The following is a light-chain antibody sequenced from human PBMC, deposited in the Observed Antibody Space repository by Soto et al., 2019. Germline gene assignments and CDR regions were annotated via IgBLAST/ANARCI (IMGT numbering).Light chain of an antibody. V-gene: IGKV3-20*01. CDR3: QQYGSSGT. CDR1: QSVSNNY. J-gene: IGKJ1*01. Sequence: EIVLTQSPGTLSLSPGERATLSCRASQSVSNNYLAWYQQKPGQAPRLLIYGASNRATGIPDRFSGSGSGRDFTLTISRLEPEDFAVYYCQQYGSSGTFGQGTNVEIK. CDR2: GAS.